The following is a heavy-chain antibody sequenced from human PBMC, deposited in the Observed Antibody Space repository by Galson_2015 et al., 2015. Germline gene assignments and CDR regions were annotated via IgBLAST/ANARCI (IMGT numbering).Heavy chain of an antibody. Sequence: SLRLSCAASGFTFGDYAMHWVRQVPGKGLEWVSGISWSSGSIVYADSVKGRFTISRDNAKNSLYLQLNRLRPEDTAVYHCVREQSRVMAVAEFDYWGQGTLVTVSS. CDR1: GFTFGDYA. CDR3: VREQSRVMAVAEFDY. V-gene: IGHV3-9*01. J-gene: IGHJ4*02. D-gene: IGHD6-19*01. CDR2: ISWSSGSI.